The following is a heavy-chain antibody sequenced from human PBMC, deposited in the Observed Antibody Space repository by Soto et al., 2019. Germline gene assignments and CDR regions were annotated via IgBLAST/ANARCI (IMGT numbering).Heavy chain of an antibody. D-gene: IGHD4-4*01. V-gene: IGHV5-10-1*01. J-gene: IGHJ4*02. CDR3: ARSSPYSNYYFDY. CDR2: IDPSDSYT. Sequence: PGESLKISCKGSGYSFTSYWISWVRQMPGKGLDWMGKIDPSDSYTNYSPSFQGHVTISADKSISTAYLQWSSLKASDTAMYYCARSSPYSNYYFDYWGQGTLVTVSS. CDR1: GYSFTSYW.